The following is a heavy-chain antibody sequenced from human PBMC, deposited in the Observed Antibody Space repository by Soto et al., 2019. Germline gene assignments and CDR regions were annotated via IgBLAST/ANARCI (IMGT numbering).Heavy chain of an antibody. CDR1: GGSISSYY. Sequence: QVQLQESGPGLVKPSETLSLTCTVSGGSISSYYWSWIRQPPGKGLEWIGYIYYSGSTNYNPSLTRLVTLSVATSKSQFPLRLSSVTAAAPAVYYCARAKAPLYSSSWYWFAPWGRGTLVTVSS. D-gene: IGHD6-13*01. CDR2: IYYSGST. CDR3: ARAKAPLYSSSWYWFAP. J-gene: IGHJ5*02. V-gene: IGHV4-59*08.